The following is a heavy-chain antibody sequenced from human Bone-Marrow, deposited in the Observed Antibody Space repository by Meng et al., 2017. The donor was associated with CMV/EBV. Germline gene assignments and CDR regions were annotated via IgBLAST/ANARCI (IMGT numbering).Heavy chain of an antibody. J-gene: IGHJ5*02. CDR1: GFPFSSYW. CDR2: IKQDGSEK. D-gene: IGHD2-2*01. CDR3: ARPRIPASWGRWDP. V-gene: IGHV3-7*01. Sequence: GESLKISCAASGFPFSSYWMSWVRQAPGKGLEWVANIKQDGSEKYYVDSVKGRFTISRDNAKNSLYLQMNSLRSEDTAVYYCARPRIPASWGRWDPWGRGILVTVSS.